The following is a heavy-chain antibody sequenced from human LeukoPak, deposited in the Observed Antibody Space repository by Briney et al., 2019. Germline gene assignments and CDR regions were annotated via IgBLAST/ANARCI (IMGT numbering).Heavy chain of an antibody. CDR1: GGSISNYY. CDR2: IYFSGAT. D-gene: IGHD4-17*01. V-gene: IGHV4-59*01. J-gene: IGHJ6*02. Sequence: SETLSLTCTVSGGSISNYYWSWIRQSPVKGLEWIGYIYFSGATNYNPSLKSRVTISVDTSKNQFSLKLSSVTAADTAVYYCAREDPQTTVPEGLDVWDQGTTVTVSS. CDR3: AREDPQTTVPEGLDV.